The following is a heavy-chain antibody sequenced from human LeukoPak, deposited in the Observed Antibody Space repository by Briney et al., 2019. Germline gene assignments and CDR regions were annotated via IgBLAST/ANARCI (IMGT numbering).Heavy chain of an antibody. D-gene: IGHD6-13*01. V-gene: IGHV1-8*01. CDR1: GYTFTSYD. CDR3: ARDGPGIAAAGTIDNWFDP. CDR2: MNPNSGNT. J-gene: IGHJ5*02. Sequence: ASVKVSCKASGYTFTSYDINWVRQATGQGLEWMGWMNPNSGNTGYAQKFQGRVTMTRDTSISTAYMELSRLRSDDTAVYYCARDGPGIAAAGTIDNWFDPWGQGTLVTVSS.